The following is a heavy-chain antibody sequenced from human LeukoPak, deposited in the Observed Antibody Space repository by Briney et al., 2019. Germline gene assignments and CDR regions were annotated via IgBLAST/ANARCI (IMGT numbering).Heavy chain of an antibody. D-gene: IGHD5-24*01. CDR2: INPNSGGT. J-gene: IGHJ4*02. CDR1: GYTFTGYY. CDR3: ARGPDGYKYDFLDY. V-gene: IGHV1-2*02. Sequence: ASVKVSCKASGYTFTGYYMHWVRQAPGQGLEWMGWINPNSGGTNYAQKFQGRVTMTRDTSISTAYMELSRLRSDDMAVYYCARGPDGYKYDFLDYWGQGTLVTVSS.